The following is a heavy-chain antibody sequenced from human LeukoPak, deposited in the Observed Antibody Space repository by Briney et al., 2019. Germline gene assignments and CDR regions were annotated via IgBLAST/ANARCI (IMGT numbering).Heavy chain of an antibody. D-gene: IGHD5-24*01. V-gene: IGHV4-38-2*02. CDR3: ARHRSGWLQSSFDY. Sequence: SETLSLTCTVSGYSISSGYYWGWIRQPPGKGLEWIGSFYHSGSTYYNPSLKSRVTISIDTSKNQFSLRLSSVTAADTAVYYCARHRSGWLQSSFDYWGQGTLVTVSS. CDR1: GYSISSGYY. J-gene: IGHJ4*02. CDR2: FYHSGST.